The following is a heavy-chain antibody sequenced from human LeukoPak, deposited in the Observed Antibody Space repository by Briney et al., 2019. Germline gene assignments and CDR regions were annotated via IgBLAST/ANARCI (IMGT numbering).Heavy chain of an antibody. CDR3: AIYDSLY. CDR1: GSSLSGAW. J-gene: IGHJ4*02. D-gene: IGHD2-15*01. CDR2: IKSKYHGETI. V-gene: IGHV3-15*01. Sequence: GGSLTLTCTAPGSSLSGAWMSWVRQPPGKGLEWVGRIKSKYHGETIDYAEPVKGRFTMSRDDSTSTVYLQMDSLRIEDTATYYCAIYDSLYWGQGTLVTVSS.